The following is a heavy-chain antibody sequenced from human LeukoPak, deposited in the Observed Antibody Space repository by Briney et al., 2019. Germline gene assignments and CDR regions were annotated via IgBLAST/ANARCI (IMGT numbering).Heavy chain of an antibody. CDR1: GYTFTAYW. J-gene: IGHJ5*02. CDR2: IYPGDSDT. CDR3: ARHSHPYNAILSNWFDP. D-gene: IGHD3-10*01. Sequence: RGESLKIPCKASGYTFTAYWIGWARQMPGKGLDWMGIIYPGDSDTSYSPSFQGQVTISADKSTSTAYLQWSSLKASDTAMYYCARHSHPYNAILSNWFDPWGQGTLVTVSS. V-gene: IGHV5-51*01.